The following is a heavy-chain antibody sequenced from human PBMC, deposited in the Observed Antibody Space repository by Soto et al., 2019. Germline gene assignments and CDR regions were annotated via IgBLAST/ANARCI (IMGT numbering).Heavy chain of an antibody. Sequence: QVQLVESGGGVVQPGRSLRLSCAASGFTFGHYAMHWVRQAPGKGLEWVAVVSYDGSNKYYGDSVKGRFTISRDNSKTTLYLQMNTLRPEDRAVYYCARGTYCGGDWLPGQVSNWYFDLWGRGTLVIVSS. CDR2: VSYDGSNK. CDR3: ARGTYCGGDWLPGQVSNWYFDL. V-gene: IGHV3-30-3*01. CDR1: GFTFGHYA. D-gene: IGHD2-21*02. J-gene: IGHJ2*01.